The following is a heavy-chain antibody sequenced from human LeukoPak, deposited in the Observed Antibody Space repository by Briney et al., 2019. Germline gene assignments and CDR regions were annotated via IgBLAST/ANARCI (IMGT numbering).Heavy chain of an antibody. CDR3: AREPWPGTYGFSDY. D-gene: IGHD3-10*01. Sequence: PGKSLRLSCAASGFSFRCYGIHWFRQAPGKGLQWVALISYDGSNKYYADSAKGRFTIYRDNSKSTLSLQMNSLRIEDTAIYYCAREPWPGTYGFSDYWGQGTLVTVSS. J-gene: IGHJ4*02. CDR2: ISYDGSNK. CDR1: GFSFRCYG. V-gene: IGHV3-30*04.